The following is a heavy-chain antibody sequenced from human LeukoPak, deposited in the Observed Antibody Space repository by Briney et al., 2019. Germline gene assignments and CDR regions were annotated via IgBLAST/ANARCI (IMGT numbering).Heavy chain of an antibody. CDR2: IYSGGSA. CDR3: ARDQEAPYSGYAPGSY. CDR1: GFTVSSNY. Sequence: GGSLRLSCAASGFTVSSNYMSWVRQAPGKGLEWVSVIYSGGSAYYADSVKGRFTISRDNSKNTLYLQMNSLRAEDTAVYYCARDQEAPYSGYAPGSYWGQGTLVTVSS. D-gene: IGHD5-12*01. J-gene: IGHJ4*02. V-gene: IGHV3-66*01.